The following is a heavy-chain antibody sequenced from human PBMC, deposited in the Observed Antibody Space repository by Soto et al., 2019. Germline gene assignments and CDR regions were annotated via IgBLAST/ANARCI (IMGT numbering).Heavy chain of an antibody. V-gene: IGHV3-74*01. CDR2: ISDGSTT. CDR3: ARLPGYSTGWTPFDF. CDR1: GFTFSFYG. D-gene: IGHD6-19*01. Sequence: PGGSLRLSCAASGFTFSFYGMNWVRQAPGKGLEWLSYISDGSTTSHADSVKGRFTISRDNAKNTLYLQMNSLRAEDTAVYYCARLPGYSTGWTPFDFWGQGTQVTVSS. J-gene: IGHJ4*02.